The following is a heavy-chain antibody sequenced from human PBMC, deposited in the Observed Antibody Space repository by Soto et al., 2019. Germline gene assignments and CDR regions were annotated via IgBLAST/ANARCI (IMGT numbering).Heavy chain of an antibody. D-gene: IGHD2-15*01. CDR2: ISGSGGST. CDR1: GFTFSSYA. CDR3: AKGATPGFEGYYGMDV. V-gene: IGHV3-23*01. J-gene: IGHJ6*02. Sequence: GGSLRLSCAASGFTFSSYAMSWVRQAPGKGLEWVSAISGSGGSTYYADSVKGRFTISRDNSKNTLYLQMNSLRAEDTAVYYCAKGATPGFEGYYGMDVWGQGTTVTVSS.